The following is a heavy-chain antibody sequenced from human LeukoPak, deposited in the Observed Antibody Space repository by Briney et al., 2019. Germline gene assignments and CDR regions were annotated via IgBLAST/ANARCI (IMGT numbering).Heavy chain of an antibody. D-gene: IGHD3-3*01. J-gene: IGHJ4*02. Sequence: PGGSLRLSCAASGFTFSNAWMSWVRQAPGKGLEWVGRIKSKTDGGTTDYAAPVKGRFTISRDDSKNTLYLQMNSLKTEDTAVYYCARNDFWSGYDYFDYWGQGTLVTVSS. CDR1: GFTFSNAW. V-gene: IGHV3-15*01. CDR3: ARNDFWSGYDYFDY. CDR2: IKSKTDGGTT.